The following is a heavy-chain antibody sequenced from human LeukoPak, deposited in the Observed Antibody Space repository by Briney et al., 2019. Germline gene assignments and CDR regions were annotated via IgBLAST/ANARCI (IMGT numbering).Heavy chain of an antibody. CDR2: INHSGST. CDR3: ATRDGYNHSTDY. J-gene: IGHJ4*02. Sequence: SETLSLTCAVYGGSFSGYYWSWIRQPPGKGLEWLGEINHSGSTNYNPSLKSRVTISVDTSKNQFSLKLSSVTAADTAVYYCATRDGYNHSTDYWGQGTLVTVSS. V-gene: IGHV4-34*01. D-gene: IGHD5-24*01. CDR1: GGSFSGYY.